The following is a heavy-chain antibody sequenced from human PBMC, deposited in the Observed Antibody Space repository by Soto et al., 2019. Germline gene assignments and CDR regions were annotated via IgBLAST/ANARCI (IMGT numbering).Heavy chain of an antibody. D-gene: IGHD6-19*01. J-gene: IGHJ3*01. Sequence: PGGALSLSCVASGVTFTTNAMDWVRQAPGKGLEWVSFISGDDGSGNYADSVKGRFTIPRDNSKNTLYLQMNSLRAEDTAIYYCVKEASGGTPRGSFDLWGRGTMVTFSS. CDR3: VKEASGGTPRGSFDL. CDR2: ISGDDGSG. CDR1: GVTFTTNA. V-gene: IGHV3-23*01.